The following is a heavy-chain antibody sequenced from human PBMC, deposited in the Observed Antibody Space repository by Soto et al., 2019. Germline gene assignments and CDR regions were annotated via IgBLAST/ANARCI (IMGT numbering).Heavy chain of an antibody. CDR2: IDTSGTKI. CDR1: GYTFSDYY. D-gene: IGHD3-3*01. Sequence: ESGGALVKPGGSLRLSCAASGYTFSDYYMSWIRQAPGKGLEWISYIDTSGTKIYYADTVKGRFTITRDNAKNSLYLEMNSLRDEDTAFYYCASTYDMWRGYLSPVDYWGQGTMVTVSS. V-gene: IGHV3-11*01. J-gene: IGHJ4*02. CDR3: ASTYDMWRGYLSPVDY.